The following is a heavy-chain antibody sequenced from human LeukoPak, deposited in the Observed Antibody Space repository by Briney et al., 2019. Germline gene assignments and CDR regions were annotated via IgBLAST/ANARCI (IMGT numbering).Heavy chain of an antibody. CDR1: GFTVSSNY. Sequence: GGSLRLSCAASGFTVSSNYMSWVRQAPGKGLEWVSVIYSGGSTYYADSVKGRFTISRDNSKNTLYLQMNSLRAEDTAVYYCARGIRGGYYYYYGMDVWGQGTTVTVS. V-gene: IGHV3-53*01. CDR2: IYSGGST. CDR3: ARGIRGGYYYYYGMDV. J-gene: IGHJ6*02. D-gene: IGHD3-16*01.